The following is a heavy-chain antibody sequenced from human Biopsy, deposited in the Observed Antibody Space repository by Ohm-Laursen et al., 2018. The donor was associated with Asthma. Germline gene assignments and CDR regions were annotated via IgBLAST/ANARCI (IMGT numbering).Heavy chain of an antibody. D-gene: IGHD3-22*01. Sequence: SQTLSLTCTVSGGAIDSGAYYWSWIRQLPGKGLEWIGYIYYSGSTHYNPSLKSRVSISIDTSKNQFSLKLSSVTAADTAVYYCARAQDYYDSRGYYRSFDYWGRGTLVTVSS. J-gene: IGHJ4*02. CDR2: IYYSGST. CDR3: ARAQDYYDSRGYYRSFDY. V-gene: IGHV4-31*03. CDR1: GGAIDSGAYY.